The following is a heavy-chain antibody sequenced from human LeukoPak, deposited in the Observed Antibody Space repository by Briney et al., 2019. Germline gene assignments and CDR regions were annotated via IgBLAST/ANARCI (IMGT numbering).Heavy chain of an antibody. J-gene: IGHJ4*02. CDR3: AREGYGGGSGYHFDY. CDR1: GFTFSSYA. D-gene: IGHD3-22*01. CDR2: ISGSGGST. Sequence: PGGSLRLSCAASGFTFSSYAMSWVRQAPGKGLEWVSAISGSGGSTYYADSVKGRFTISRDNSKNTLYLQMNSLRVEDTAVYYCAREGYGGGSGYHFDYWGQGSLVTVSS. V-gene: IGHV3-23*01.